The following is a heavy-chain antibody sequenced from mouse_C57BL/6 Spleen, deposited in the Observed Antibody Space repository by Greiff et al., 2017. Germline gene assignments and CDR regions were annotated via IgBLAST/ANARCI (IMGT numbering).Heavy chain of an antibody. Sequence: VQLQQPGAELVKPGASVKLSCKASGYTFTSYWMHWVKQWPGRGLAWIGRLDPNSGGTKYNEKFMSKATLTGAKPSSIAYMELISLTSEDSAVYYCAVGSSYCYFDVWGTGTTVTVSS. CDR2: LDPNSGGT. V-gene: IGHV1-72*01. D-gene: IGHD1-1*01. CDR3: AVGSSYCYFDV. J-gene: IGHJ1*03. CDR1: GYTFTSYW.